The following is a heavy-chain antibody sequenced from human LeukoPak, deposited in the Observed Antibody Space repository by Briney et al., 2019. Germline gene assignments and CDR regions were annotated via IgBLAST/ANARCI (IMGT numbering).Heavy chain of an antibody. D-gene: IGHD2-15*01. CDR2: NSAYNGNT. CDR3: ARSRYCSGGSCYRFDP. Sequence: ASVKVSCKASGYTFTSYGISWVRQAPGQGLEWMGWNSAYNGNTNYAQKLQGRVTMTTDTSTSTAYMELRSLRSDDTAVYYCARSRYCSGGSCYRFDPWGQGTLVTVSS. CDR1: GYTFTSYG. V-gene: IGHV1-18*01. J-gene: IGHJ5*02.